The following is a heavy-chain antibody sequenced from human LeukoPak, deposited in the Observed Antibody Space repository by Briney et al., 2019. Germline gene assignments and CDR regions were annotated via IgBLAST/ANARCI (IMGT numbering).Heavy chain of an antibody. V-gene: IGHV3-21*01. CDR3: AGSHYDILTGYSNDAFDI. CDR2: ISGSSSYI. CDR1: GFTFSSHG. D-gene: IGHD3-9*01. Sequence: GGSLRLSCAASGFTFSSHGMSWVRQAPGKGLEWVSSISGSSSYIYYADSVKGRFTVSRDNAKKSLYLQMNSLRAEDTAVYYCAGSHYDILTGYSNDAFDIWGQGTMVTVSS. J-gene: IGHJ3*02.